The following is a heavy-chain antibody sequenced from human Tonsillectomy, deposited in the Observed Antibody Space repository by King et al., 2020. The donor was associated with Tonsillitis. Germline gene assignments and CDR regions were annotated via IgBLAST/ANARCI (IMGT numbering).Heavy chain of an antibody. Sequence: VQLVESGGGLVQPGGSLRLSCEASGFTFTNYWMHWVRQAPGKGLVWVSRINMDGRDTSCADSVKGRFTVSRDNAKNTLYLHMSSLRAEDTAVYHCSKVGDRNLLTGSPDSFDIWGQGTMVTVSS. CDR2: INMDGRDT. CDR1: GFTFTNYW. V-gene: IGHV3-74*01. D-gene: IGHD3-9*01. CDR3: SKVGDRNLLTGSPDSFDI. J-gene: IGHJ3*02.